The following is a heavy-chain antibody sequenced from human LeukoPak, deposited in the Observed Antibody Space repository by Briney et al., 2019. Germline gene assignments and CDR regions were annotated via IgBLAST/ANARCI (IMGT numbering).Heavy chain of an antibody. J-gene: IGHJ6*02. CDR1: GFTVSKNY. V-gene: IGHV3-53*01. D-gene: IGHD4-17*01. CDR3: AKDLAPVYGDYGYFYYGMDV. CDR2: IYSETST. Sequence: PGGSLRLSCAASGFTVSKNYMSWVRQAPGKGLEWVSVIYSETSTHYADSVKGRFTISRDNSKNTLYLQMNSLRAEDTAVYCAKDLAPVYGDYGYFYYGMDVWGQGTTVTVSS.